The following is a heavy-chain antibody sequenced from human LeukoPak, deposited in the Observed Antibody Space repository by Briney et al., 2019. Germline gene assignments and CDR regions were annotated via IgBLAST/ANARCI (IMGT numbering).Heavy chain of an antibody. D-gene: IGHD2-2*01. V-gene: IGHV3-23*01. Sequence: SCKASGGTFSSYAISWVRQAPGQGLEWVSAISGSGGSTYYADSVKGRFTISRDNSKNTLYLQMNSLRAEDTAVYYCAKDQTSRADGDFDYWGQGTLVTVSS. CDR2: ISGSGGST. J-gene: IGHJ4*02. CDR3: AKDQTSRADGDFDY. CDR1: GGTFSSYA.